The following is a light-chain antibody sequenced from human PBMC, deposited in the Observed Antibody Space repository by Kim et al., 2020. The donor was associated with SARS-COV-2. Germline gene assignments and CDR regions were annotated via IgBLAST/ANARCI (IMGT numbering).Light chain of an antibody. V-gene: IGLV3-1*01. CDR1: TLGDKY. J-gene: IGLJ2*01. Sequence: SYELTQPPSVSVSPGQTASITCSGDTLGDKYPSWYQQKPGQSPVLVIYQHNKRPSRIPERFSGSNSGNTATLTISGTQALDEADYYCQAWDRSTVVFGGGTQLTVL. CDR2: QHN. CDR3: QAWDRSTVV.